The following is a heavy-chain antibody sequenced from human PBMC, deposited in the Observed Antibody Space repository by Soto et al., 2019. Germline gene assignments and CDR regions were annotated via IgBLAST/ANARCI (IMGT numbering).Heavy chain of an antibody. CDR1: GGTFSTYT. J-gene: IGHJ4*02. D-gene: IGHD1-1*01. CDR2: IIPIIGII. V-gene: IGHV1-69*02. CDR3: ARAFAIDWYTYYFDY. Sequence: SVKVSCKASGGTFSTYTITWVRQAPGQGLEWMGRIIPIIGIINYAQKFQGRVTISADKFTGTAYMELTGLRSDDTAVYYCARAFAIDWYTYYFDYWGQGPLVTVSS.